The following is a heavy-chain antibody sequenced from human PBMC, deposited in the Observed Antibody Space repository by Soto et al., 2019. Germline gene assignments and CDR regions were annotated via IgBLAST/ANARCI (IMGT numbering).Heavy chain of an antibody. V-gene: IGHV3-23*01. Sequence: EVQLSGSGGGLVQPGGSLRLSCAASGFTFSSYAMSWVRQAPGKGLEWVSAISGSSTSTYYADSVKGRFTISRDNSKNTLSLQMNSRRAEDTAVYYCAKDPSSGFAMENYFDYWGQGTLVTVSS. CDR3: AKDPSSGFAMENYFDY. J-gene: IGHJ4*02. D-gene: IGHD3-10*01. CDR1: GFTFSSYA. CDR2: ISGSSTST.